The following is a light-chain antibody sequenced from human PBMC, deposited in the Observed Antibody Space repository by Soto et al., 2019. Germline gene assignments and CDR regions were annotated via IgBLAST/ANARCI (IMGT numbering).Light chain of an antibody. CDR1: QSISSTY. CDR2: DAS. Sequence: EIVLTQSPGTLSLSPGERATLSCRASQSISSTYLAWFQQKPGQAPRLLIFDASRRATGIPERFSGSGSGTDFTLTISRLEREDFAVYYCQQYGGSSRSFGPGTKVDIK. J-gene: IGKJ3*01. CDR3: QQYGGSSRS. V-gene: IGKV3-20*01.